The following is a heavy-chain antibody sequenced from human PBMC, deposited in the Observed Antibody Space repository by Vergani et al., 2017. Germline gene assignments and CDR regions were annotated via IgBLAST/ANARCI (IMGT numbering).Heavy chain of an antibody. D-gene: IGHD6-13*01. Sequence: EVQLVESGGGLVQPGGSLRLSCAASGFTVSSNYMSWVRQAPGKGLEWVSVIYSGGSTYYADSLKGRFTISRDNSKNTLFLQMNSLRAEDTAVYYCASKDSSSWYGWDAFDIWGQGTMVTVSS. CDR2: IYSGGST. CDR3: ASKDSSSWYGWDAFDI. V-gene: IGHV3-66*01. J-gene: IGHJ3*02. CDR1: GFTVSSNY.